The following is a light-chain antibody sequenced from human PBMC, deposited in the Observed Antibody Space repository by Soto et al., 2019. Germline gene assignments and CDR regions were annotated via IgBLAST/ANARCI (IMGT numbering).Light chain of an antibody. Sequence: EIVMTQSPATLSVYPVSRATLSCRVSQSVSSNLAWYQQKPGQAPRLLIYGASTRATGIPARFSGSGSGTEFTLTISSLQSEDFAVYYCQQYNNWPRTFGQGTKVDIK. V-gene: IGKV3-15*01. J-gene: IGKJ1*01. CDR3: QQYNNWPRT. CDR2: GAS. CDR1: QSVSSN.